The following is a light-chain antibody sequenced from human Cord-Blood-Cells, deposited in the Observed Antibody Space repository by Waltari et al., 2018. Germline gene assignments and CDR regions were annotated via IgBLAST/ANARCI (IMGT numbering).Light chain of an antibody. CDR2: EGS. V-gene: IGLV2-23*01. J-gene: IGLJ3*02. Sequence: QAALTQPASVSGSPGQSNTIPCTGTSSDVGLYNLVSWYQQHPCKAPKHMIYEGSKRPSGVSNRFSGSKSGNTASLTISGLQAEDEADYYCCSYAGSSTWVFGGGTKLTVL. CDR1: SSDVGLYNL. CDR3: CSYAGSSTWV.